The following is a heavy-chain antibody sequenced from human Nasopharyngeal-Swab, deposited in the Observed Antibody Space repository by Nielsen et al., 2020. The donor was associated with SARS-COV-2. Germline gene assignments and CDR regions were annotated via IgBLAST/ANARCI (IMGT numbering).Heavy chain of an antibody. CDR1: GDTFTNSA. J-gene: IGHJ4*02. CDR3: AREGEYGAYDAPDY. V-gene: IGHV1-69*10. Sequence: SVKVSCKTSGDTFTNSAISWVRQATGQGLEWMGGIVPALGLPNYAQKFRGRVTISADRSTTTSYLELSSLRSEDPAIYYCAREGEYGAYDAPDYWGQGTLVTVSS. D-gene: IGHD5-12*01. CDR2: IVPALGLP.